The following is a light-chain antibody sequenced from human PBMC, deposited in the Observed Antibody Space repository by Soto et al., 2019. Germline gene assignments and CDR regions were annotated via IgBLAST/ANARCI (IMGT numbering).Light chain of an antibody. J-gene: IGLJ2*01. CDR2: DVS. CDR3: SSYTSSSTLMV. CDR1: SSDVGGYNY. Sequence: QSALTQPASASGSPGQSITISCTGTSSDVGGYNYVSWYQQHPGKAPKLMIYDVSNRPSGVSNRFSGSKSGNTASLTISGRQAADEADYYCSSYTSSSTLMVFGGGTQLTVL. V-gene: IGLV2-14*01.